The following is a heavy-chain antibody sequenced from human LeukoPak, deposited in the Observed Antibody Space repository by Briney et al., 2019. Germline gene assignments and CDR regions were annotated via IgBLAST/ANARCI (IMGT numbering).Heavy chain of an antibody. CDR1: GFTFSSYG. CDR2: IRYDGSNK. CDR3: ASSRIQLWYALLGY. V-gene: IGHV3-30*02. Sequence: GGSLRLSCAASGFTFSSYGMHWVRQSPGKGLEWVAFIRYDGSNKYYADSVKGRFTISRDNSKNTLYLQMNILRAEDTAVYYCASSRIQLWYALLGYWGQGTLVTVSS. J-gene: IGHJ4*02. D-gene: IGHD5-18*01.